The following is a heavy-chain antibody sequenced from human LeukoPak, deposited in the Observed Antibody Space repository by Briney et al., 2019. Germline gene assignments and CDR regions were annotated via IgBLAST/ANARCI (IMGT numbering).Heavy chain of an antibody. CDR3: AKDHWYSSGWYDY. CDR2: ISWNSGSI. CDR1: GFTFSDYW. J-gene: IGHJ4*02. Sequence: PGGSLRLSCAASGFTFSDYWMHWVRQAPGKGLEWVSGISWNSGSIGYADSVKGRFTISRDNAKNSLYLQMNSLRAEDTALYYCAKDHWYSSGWYDYWGQGTLVTVSS. D-gene: IGHD6-19*01. V-gene: IGHV3-9*01.